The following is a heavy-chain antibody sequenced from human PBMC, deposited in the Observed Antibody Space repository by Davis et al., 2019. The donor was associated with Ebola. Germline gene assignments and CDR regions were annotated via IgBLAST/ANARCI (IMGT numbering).Heavy chain of an antibody. D-gene: IGHD3-9*01. V-gene: IGHV1-69*13. CDR3: AIRLADYDF. Sequence: AASVKVSCKASGGTFSNFVISWVRQAPGQGLEWMGGIIPIFGSANYAQNFLGRLTITADGSTSTAYMELSRLRSDDSAVYYCAIRLADYDFWGQGTLLTVSS. CDR1: GGTFSNFV. CDR2: IIPIFGSA. J-gene: IGHJ4*02.